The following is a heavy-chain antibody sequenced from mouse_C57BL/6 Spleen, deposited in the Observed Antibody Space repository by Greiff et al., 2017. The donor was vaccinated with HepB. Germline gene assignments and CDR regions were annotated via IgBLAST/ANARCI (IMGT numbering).Heavy chain of an antibody. V-gene: IGHV1-15*01. CDR2: IDPETGGT. CDR1: GYTFTDYE. Sequence: QVHVKQSGAELVRPGASVTLSCKASGYTFTDYEMHWVKQTPVHGLEWIGAIDPETGGTAYNQKFKGKAILTADKSSSTAYMELRSLTSEDSAVYYCTRLGVEGYYAMDYWGQGTSVTVSS. CDR3: TRLGVEGYYAMDY. D-gene: IGHD1-1*02. J-gene: IGHJ4*01.